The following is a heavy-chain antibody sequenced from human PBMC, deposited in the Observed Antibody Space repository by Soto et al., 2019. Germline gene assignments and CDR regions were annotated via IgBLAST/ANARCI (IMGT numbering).Heavy chain of an antibody. J-gene: IGHJ4*02. D-gene: IGHD5-12*01. CDR2: INHTGGT. Sequence: PSETLSLTCAVYGGSVNGYYWNWIRQPPGKGLEWIGEINHTGGTHYNPSLKSRVTMSVDTSKNQFSLRLSSVTAADTAVYYCARAGRDGYNPFDYWGQGTLVTVSS. CDR1: GGSVNGYY. V-gene: IGHV4-34*10. CDR3: ARAGRDGYNPFDY.